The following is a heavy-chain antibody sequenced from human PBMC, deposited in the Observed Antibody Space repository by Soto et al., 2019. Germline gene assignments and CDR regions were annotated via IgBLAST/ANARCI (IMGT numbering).Heavy chain of an antibody. D-gene: IGHD2-8*02. V-gene: IGHV3-9*01. J-gene: IGHJ4*02. CDR2: IDWNSGRI. CDR1: GFTLIDHA. CDR3: VNDVTPGGLDY. Sequence: EVYLVESGGGSVQPGRSLRVTCAASGFTLIDHAMHWLRQVPGKGLEWVSGIDWNSGRIGYADSVKGRFTVSRDNAKNSLYLEMNSLRAEDTALYYCVNDVTPGGLDYWGQGALVTVSS.